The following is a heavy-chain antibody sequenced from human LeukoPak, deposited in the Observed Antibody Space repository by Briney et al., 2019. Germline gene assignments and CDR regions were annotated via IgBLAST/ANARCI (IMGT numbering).Heavy chain of an antibody. J-gene: IGHJ6*02. CDR1: GVSISSYY. V-gene: IGHV4-4*07. D-gene: IGHD4-23*01. CDR2: FYTSGST. Sequence: KTSETLSLTCTVSGVSISSYYWSWIRQPAGKGLEWIGRFYTSGSTNYNPSLKSRVTMSVDTSKNQFSLKLKSVTAADTAVYYCARDRTVVGTYYYYGMDVWGRGTTVTVSS. CDR3: ARDRTVVGTYYYYGMDV.